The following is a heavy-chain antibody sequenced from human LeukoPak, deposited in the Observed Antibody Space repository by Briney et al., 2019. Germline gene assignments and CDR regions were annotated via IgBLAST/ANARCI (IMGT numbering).Heavy chain of an antibody. V-gene: IGHV7-4-1*02. CDR3: ARDREGSDYGDQHTEYFQH. Sequence: ASVKVSCKASGYTFTSYAMNWVRQAPGQGLEWMGWINTNTGNPTYAQGFTGRFVFSLDTSVSTAYLQISSLKAEDTAVYYRARDREGSDYGDQHTEYFQHWGQGTLVTVSS. CDR1: GYTFTSYA. CDR2: INTNTGNP. J-gene: IGHJ1*01. D-gene: IGHD4-17*01.